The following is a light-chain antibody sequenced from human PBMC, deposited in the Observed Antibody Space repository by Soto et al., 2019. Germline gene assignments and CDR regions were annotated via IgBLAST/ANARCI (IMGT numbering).Light chain of an antibody. J-gene: IGKJ1*01. CDR3: QQYDSSSWK. CDR2: GAS. Sequence: EIVLTQSPGTLSLSPGERATLSCRASQSVSSSYLVWYQQKPGQAPRLLIYGASSRATGIPDRFSGSGSGKDFTLTISRLEAEASAVYCCQQYDSSSWKFGQGTKVEMK. CDR1: QSVSSSY. V-gene: IGKV3-20*01.